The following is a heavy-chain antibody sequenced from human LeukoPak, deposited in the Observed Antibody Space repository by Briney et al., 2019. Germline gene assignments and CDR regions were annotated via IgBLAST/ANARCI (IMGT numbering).Heavy chain of an antibody. J-gene: IGHJ4*02. V-gene: IGHV3-7*01. Sequence: GGSLRLSCAASGFTFTDYWMTWVRQVPGKGLEWVADIHKAGTESYYVDSVKGRFAISRDNAKNSLYLQLSSLRVDDTAVYYCVRVGTWELQRVFEYWGQGTLVTVSS. CDR2: IHKAGTES. D-gene: IGHD1-26*01. CDR1: GFTFTDYW. CDR3: VRVGTWELQRVFEY.